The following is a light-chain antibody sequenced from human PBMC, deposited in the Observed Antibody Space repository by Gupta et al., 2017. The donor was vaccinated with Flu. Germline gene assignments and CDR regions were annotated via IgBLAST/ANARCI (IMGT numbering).Light chain of an antibody. J-gene: IGLJ1*01. V-gene: IGLV2-8*01. CDR3: SSYAGSNNV. CDR2: EVS. CDR1: SSDVGGYNY. Sequence: QSALTQPPSASGSPGQSVTISCTGTSSDVGGYNYVSWYQQHPGKAPKLMIFEVSRRPSGVPVLFSGSKSGTTASLTVSGLQAEDDDYYYCSSYAGSNNVFGTGTKVTVL.